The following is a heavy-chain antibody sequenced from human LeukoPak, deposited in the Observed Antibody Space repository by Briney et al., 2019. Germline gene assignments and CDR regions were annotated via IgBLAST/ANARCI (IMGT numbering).Heavy chain of an antibody. CDR3: ARVGYSYGYDFDY. CDR1: GYTFTGYY. V-gene: IGHV1-2*06. D-gene: IGHD5-18*01. CDR2: INPNSGGT. Sequence: ASVKVSCXASGYTFTGYYMHWVRQARGQGLEWMGRINPNSGGTNYAQKFQGRVTMTRDTSISTAYMELSRLRSDDTAVYYCARVGYSYGYDFDYWGQGTLVTVPS. J-gene: IGHJ4*02.